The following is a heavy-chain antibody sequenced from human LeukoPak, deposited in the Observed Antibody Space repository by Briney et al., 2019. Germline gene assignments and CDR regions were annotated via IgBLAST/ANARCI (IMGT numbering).Heavy chain of an antibody. CDR1: GFTFGDYA. V-gene: IGHV3-49*04. Sequence: SLRLSCTASGFTFGDYAMSWVRQAPGQGLEWGGFIRSKAYGATTEYAASVKGIFTISRDDSKSIVYLQMTSLKAEDTAMYYCTRDGYYYGSGSDFDYWGQGTLVTVSS. J-gene: IGHJ4*02. CDR2: IRSKAYGATT. D-gene: IGHD3-10*01. CDR3: TRDGYYYGSGSDFDY.